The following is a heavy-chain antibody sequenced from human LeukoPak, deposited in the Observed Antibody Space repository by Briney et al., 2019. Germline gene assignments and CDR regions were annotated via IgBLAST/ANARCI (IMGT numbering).Heavy chain of an antibody. D-gene: IGHD6-13*01. V-gene: IGHV3-21*01. J-gene: IGHJ5*02. CDR1: GFTFSSYS. CDR3: ARERGSWGSNWFDP. CDR2: ISSSSSYI. Sequence: GGSLRLSCGASGFTFSSYSMNWVRQAPGQGLEWVSSISSSSSYIYYADSVKGRFTISRDNAKNSLYPQMNSLRAEDTAVYYCARERGSWGSNWFDPWGQGTLVTVSS.